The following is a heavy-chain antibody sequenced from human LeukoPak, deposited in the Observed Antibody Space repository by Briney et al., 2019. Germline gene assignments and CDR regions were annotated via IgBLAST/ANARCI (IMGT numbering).Heavy chain of an antibody. Sequence: SETLSLTCTVSGGSISTYYWSWIRQPPGKGLEWIGYVYYTGSTEYNPSLKSRVAISVDTSKNQFSLKLNSVTAADTAMCYCARGDCSGGSCYEGRYYFDYWGQGTLVTVSS. J-gene: IGHJ4*02. CDR3: ARGDCSGGSCYEGRYYFDY. CDR2: VYYTGST. CDR1: GGSISTYY. V-gene: IGHV4-59*01. D-gene: IGHD2-15*01.